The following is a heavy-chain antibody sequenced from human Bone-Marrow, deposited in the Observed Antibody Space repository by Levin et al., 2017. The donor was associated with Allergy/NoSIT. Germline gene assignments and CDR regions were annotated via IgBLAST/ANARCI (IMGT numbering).Heavy chain of an antibody. Sequence: SQTLSLTCTVSGDSIGSRAFYWGWIRQPPGKGLEWVASIYYSGSTYYNPSLKSRVTVSVDTSKNQFSLKLTSVTAADPAIYYCARRFAPSSTWDFDYWGPGTLVTVSS. V-gene: IGHV4-39*01. CDR3: ARRFAPSSTWDFDY. CDR2: IYYSGST. D-gene: IGHD2-2*01. J-gene: IGHJ4*02. CDR1: GDSIGSRAFY.